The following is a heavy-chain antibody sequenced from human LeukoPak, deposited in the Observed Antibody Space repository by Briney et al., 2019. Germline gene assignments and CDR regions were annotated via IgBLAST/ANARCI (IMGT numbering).Heavy chain of an antibody. CDR1: GASIKTYY. V-gene: IGHV4-59*08. Sequence: SETLSLTCTVSGASIKTYYWNWIRQPPGKGLEWIGNIHYSGGPNYNPSLKSRVAMSIDTSKSQFSLRLNSVTAADTAVYYCARGATSWFGELLGNWFDPWGQGTLVTVSP. J-gene: IGHJ5*02. CDR3: ARGATSWFGELLGNWFDP. D-gene: IGHD3-10*01. CDR2: IHYSGGP.